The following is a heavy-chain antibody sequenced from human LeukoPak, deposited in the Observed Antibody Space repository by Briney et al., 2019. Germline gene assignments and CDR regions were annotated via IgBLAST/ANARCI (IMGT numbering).Heavy chain of an antibody. Sequence: SETLSLTCAVYGGSFSGYYWSWIRQPPGKGLEWIGEINHSGSTNYNPSLKSRVTISVDTSKNQFSLKLSSVTAADTAVYYCARATTVVTLPDYWGQGTLVTVSS. CDR1: GGSFSGYY. CDR2: INHSGST. D-gene: IGHD4-23*01. V-gene: IGHV4-34*01. J-gene: IGHJ4*02. CDR3: ARATTVVTLPDY.